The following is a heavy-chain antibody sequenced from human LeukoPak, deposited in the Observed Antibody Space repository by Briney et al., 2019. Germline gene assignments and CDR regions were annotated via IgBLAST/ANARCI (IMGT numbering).Heavy chain of an antibody. CDR1: GSTFSSYS. CDR3: AKDPGYQVVYCFDY. V-gene: IGHV3-23*01. Sequence: PGGSLRLSCAASGSTFSSYSMSWVRQAPGKGLEWVSGISGSGGSTDYADSVKGRFTISRDNSKNTLYLQMNSLRVEDTAVYYCAKDPGYQVVYCFDYWGQGTLVTVSS. CDR2: ISGSGGST. J-gene: IGHJ4*02. D-gene: IGHD2-2*01.